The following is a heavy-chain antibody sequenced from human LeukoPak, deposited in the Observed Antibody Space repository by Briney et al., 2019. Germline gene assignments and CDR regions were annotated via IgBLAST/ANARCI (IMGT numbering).Heavy chain of an antibody. V-gene: IGHV3-48*03. CDR3: ARIRFSSSGMDV. CDR1: GFTFSSYE. J-gene: IGHJ6*02. CDR2: ISSSGSTI. Sequence: GGSLRLSCAASGFTFSSYEMNWVRQAPGKGLEWVSYISSSGSTICYADSVKGRFTISRDNAKNSLYLQMNSLRAEDTAVYYCARIRFSSSGMDVWGQGTTVTVSS. D-gene: IGHD6-6*01.